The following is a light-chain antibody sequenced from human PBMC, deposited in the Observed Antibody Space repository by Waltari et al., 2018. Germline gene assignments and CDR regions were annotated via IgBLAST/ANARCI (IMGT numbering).Light chain of an antibody. J-gene: IGKJ4*01. V-gene: IGKV3-11*01. Sequence: VLTQSPATLSLSPGDRATLSCRASQYIGDYLAWYQQKPGQAPRLLMSEASNRATGVPDRFMASGSGTDFTLTVSSLEPEDFAVYYCQNRRNWPLLTFGGGTKVEIK. CDR3: QNRRNWPLLT. CDR1: QYIGDY. CDR2: EAS.